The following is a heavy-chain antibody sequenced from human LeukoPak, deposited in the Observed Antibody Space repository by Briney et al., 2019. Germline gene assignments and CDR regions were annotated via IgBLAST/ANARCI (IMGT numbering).Heavy chain of an antibody. V-gene: IGHV3-21*04. CDR3: AKGSRPMVRGQAFDY. Sequence: GESLRLSCAASGFTFSSYSFNWVRQVPGKGLEWVSSITTTFYTYYTDSVKGRFTISRDNAKNSLFLQMNSLRAEDTALYYCAKGSRPMVRGQAFDYWGQGTLVTVSS. D-gene: IGHD3-10*01. CDR1: GFTFSSYS. J-gene: IGHJ4*02. CDR2: ITTTFYT.